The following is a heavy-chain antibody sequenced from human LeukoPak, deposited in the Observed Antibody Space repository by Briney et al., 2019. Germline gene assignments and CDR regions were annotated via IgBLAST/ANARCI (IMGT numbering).Heavy chain of an antibody. CDR2: IYYSGST. CDR3: ARSHREYSYGYVSWYFDL. CDR1: GGSISSGDYY. J-gene: IGHJ2*01. V-gene: IGHV4-30-4*01. D-gene: IGHD5-18*01. Sequence: PSQTLSLTCTVSGGSISSGDYYWSWIRQPPGKGLEWIGYIYYSGSTNYNPSLKSRVTISVDTSKNQFSLKLSSVTAADTAVYYCARSHREYSYGYVSWYFDLWGRGTLVTVSS.